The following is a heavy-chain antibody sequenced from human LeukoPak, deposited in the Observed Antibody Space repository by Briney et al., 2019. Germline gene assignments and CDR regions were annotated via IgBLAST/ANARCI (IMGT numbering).Heavy chain of an antibody. D-gene: IGHD2-21*01. V-gene: IGHV1-2*02. Sequence: ASVKVSCKASGYTFTAYYIHWVRQAPGQGLEWMGWINPNSGGTNYAQTFQGRVTMTRDTSISTAHMELSRLRSDDTAVYYCVRGWGYCGPTSCHATRRFDPWGQGTLVTVYS. J-gene: IGHJ5*02. CDR1: GYTFTAYY. CDR2: INPNSGGT. CDR3: VRGWGYCGPTSCHATRRFDP.